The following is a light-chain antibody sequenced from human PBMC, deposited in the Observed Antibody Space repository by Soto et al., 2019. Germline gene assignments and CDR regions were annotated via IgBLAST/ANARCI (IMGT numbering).Light chain of an antibody. V-gene: IGKV3-11*01. CDR2: DES. Sequence: TVLTQSQATLSASAGDRVPLPRRASQSVTTYLAWYTHKPGQAPRVRIYDESHRATVISARVSGSWSWTDLTLNISSLEPEEVAVYDCKQYGSSPTTFVQGTKVDIK. CDR1: QSVTTY. CDR3: KQYGSSPTT. J-gene: IGKJ1*01.